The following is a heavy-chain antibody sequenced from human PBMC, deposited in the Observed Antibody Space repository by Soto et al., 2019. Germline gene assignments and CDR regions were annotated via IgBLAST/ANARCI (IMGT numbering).Heavy chain of an antibody. J-gene: IGHJ4*02. CDR3: ARDPFYDSSGYAPFDY. D-gene: IGHD3-22*01. CDR2: IKQDGSEK. CDR1: GFTFSSYW. Sequence: EVQLVESGGGLVQPGGSPRLSCAASGFTFSSYWMSWVRQAPGKGLEWVANIKQDGSEKYYVDSVKGRFTISRDNAKNSLYLQMNSLRAEDTAVYYCARDPFYDSSGYAPFDYWGQGTLVTVSS. V-gene: IGHV3-7*05.